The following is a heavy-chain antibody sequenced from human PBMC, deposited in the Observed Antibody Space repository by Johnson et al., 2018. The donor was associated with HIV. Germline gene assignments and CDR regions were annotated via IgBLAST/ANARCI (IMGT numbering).Heavy chain of an antibody. V-gene: IGHV3-73*01. D-gene: IGHD6-19*01. Sequence: VQLVESGGGLVQPGGSLKLSCAASGFTFSGSAMHWVRQASGKGLEWVGRIRSKANSYATAYAASVKGRFTISRDNAKNSLYLQMNSLRSEDTAVYYCARGSGHHPGAFDIGGQGTMVTVSS. CDR1: GFTFSGSA. CDR3: ARGSGHHPGAFDI. J-gene: IGHJ3*02. CDR2: IRSKANSYAT.